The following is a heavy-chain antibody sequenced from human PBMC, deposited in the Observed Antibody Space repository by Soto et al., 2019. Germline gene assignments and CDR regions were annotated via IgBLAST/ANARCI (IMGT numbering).Heavy chain of an antibody. Sequence: GASVKVSCKASGYTFTSYGISWVRQAPGQGLEWMGWISAYNGNTNYAQKLQGRVTMTTDTSTSTAYMELRSLRSDDTAVYYCARVWPESVDIWGSYRLDYWGQGTLVTVSS. CDR2: ISAYNGNT. CDR1: GYTFTSYG. V-gene: IGHV1-18*01. J-gene: IGHJ4*02. D-gene: IGHD3-16*02. CDR3: ARVWPESVDIWGSYRLDY.